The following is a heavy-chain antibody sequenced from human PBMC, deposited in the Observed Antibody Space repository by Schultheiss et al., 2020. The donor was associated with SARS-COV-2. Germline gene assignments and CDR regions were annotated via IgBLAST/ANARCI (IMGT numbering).Heavy chain of an antibody. CDR2: ISYDGSNK. V-gene: IGHV3-30*18. D-gene: IGHD6-19*01. CDR3: AKDGGRAAGTWGGIAVAANFDY. J-gene: IGHJ4*02. CDR1: GFTFSSYG. Sequence: GESLKISCAASGFTFSSYGMHWVRQAPGKGLEWVAVISYDGSNKYYADSVKGRFTISRDNAKNSLYLQMNSLRAEDTAVYYCAKDGGRAAGTWGGIAVAANFDYWGQGTLVTVSS.